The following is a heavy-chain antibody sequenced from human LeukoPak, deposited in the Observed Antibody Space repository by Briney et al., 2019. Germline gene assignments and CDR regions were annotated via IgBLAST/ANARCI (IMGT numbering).Heavy chain of an antibody. D-gene: IGHD3-22*01. V-gene: IGHV1-2*02. CDR2: INPNSGGT. CDR3: ARVTYYYDSSGYDY. CDR1: GYTFTGYY. J-gene: IGHJ4*02. Sequence: ASVKVSCKASGYTFTGYYMHWVRQAPGQGLEWMGWINPNSGGTNYAQKFQGRVTMTRDTSISTAYMELRRLRSDDTAVYYCARVTYYYDSSGYDYWGQGTLVTVSS.